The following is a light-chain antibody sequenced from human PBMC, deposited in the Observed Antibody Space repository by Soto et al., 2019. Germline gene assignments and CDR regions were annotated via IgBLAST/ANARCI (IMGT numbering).Light chain of an antibody. Sequence: QSVLTQPPSASGSPGQSVAISCTGTSSDVGGYNYVSWYQQHPGKAPKLLIYEVNKRPSGVPDRFSGSKSGNTASLTGSGLQAEDEADYYCSSYAGSSNVFATGTKLTVL. CDR1: SSDVGGYNY. CDR2: EVN. J-gene: IGLJ1*01. CDR3: SSYAGSSNV. V-gene: IGLV2-8*01.